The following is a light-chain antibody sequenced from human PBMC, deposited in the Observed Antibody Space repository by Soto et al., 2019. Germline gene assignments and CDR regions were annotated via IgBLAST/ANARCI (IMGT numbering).Light chain of an antibody. Sequence: IVSTQSRGTLSLSPGERASLSCRASHSVSSSYLAWYQQKPGQAPRLLIYGASSRATGNPDRFSGSGSGTDFTLTISRLEPEHFAVYYCQQYGSSPRTFGHGTKVDVK. CDR1: HSVSSSY. V-gene: IGKV3-20*01. J-gene: IGKJ1*01. CDR2: GAS. CDR3: QQYGSSPRT.